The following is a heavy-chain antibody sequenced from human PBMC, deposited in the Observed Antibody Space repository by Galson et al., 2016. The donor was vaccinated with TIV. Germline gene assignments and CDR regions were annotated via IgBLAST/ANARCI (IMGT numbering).Heavy chain of an antibody. D-gene: IGHD6-6*01. V-gene: IGHV1-69*02. CDR2: IIPIIGMT. J-gene: IGHJ4*02. Sequence: SVKVSCKASGSIFSSYTIFWVRQAPGQGLEWMGRIIPIIGMTNYAQEFQGRVTITADTSTNTAYMELGSLRSEDTAIYYCARAGVGAARDGGDYWGQGTLVTVSS. CDR3: ARAGVGAARDGGDY. CDR1: GSIFSSYT.